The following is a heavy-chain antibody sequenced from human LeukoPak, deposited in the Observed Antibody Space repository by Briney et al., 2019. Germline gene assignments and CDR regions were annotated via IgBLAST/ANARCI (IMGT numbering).Heavy chain of an antibody. CDR1: GYRFTSYW. CDR2: IYPDDSDT. CDR3: ARRTFGDYYFDY. J-gene: IGHJ4*02. D-gene: IGHD4-17*01. V-gene: IGHV5-51*01. Sequence: GESLKISCKGSGYRFTSYWIGWVRQMPGKGLEWMGIIYPDDSDTRYSPSFQGQVTISADKSISTAHLQWSSLKASDTAIYHCARRTFGDYYFDYWGQGTLVTVSS.